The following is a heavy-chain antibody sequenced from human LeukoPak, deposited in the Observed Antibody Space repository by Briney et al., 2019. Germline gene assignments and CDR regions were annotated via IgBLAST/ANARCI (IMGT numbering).Heavy chain of an antibody. CDR1: GYTFTGYY. Sequence: ASVKVSCKASGYTFTGYYMHWVRQAPGQGLEWMGWINPNSGGTNYAQKFQGRVTMTRDTSISTAYMELSSLRSEDTAVYYCARGKGRWLQLRYFDYWGQGTLVTVSS. J-gene: IGHJ4*02. CDR2: INPNSGGT. D-gene: IGHD5-24*01. V-gene: IGHV1-2*02. CDR3: ARGKGRWLQLRYFDY.